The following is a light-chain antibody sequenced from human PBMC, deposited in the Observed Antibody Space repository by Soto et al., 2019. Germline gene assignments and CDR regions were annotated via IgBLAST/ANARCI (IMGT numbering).Light chain of an antibody. CDR2: DAS. V-gene: IGKV1-39*01. Sequence: DGPMTQSPSSLSASVGDGVTIPCRASQNIIRHLNWYQQKPGKAPKFLIYDASNLQSGVPSRFSGGGSGTDFTLTISSLQPEDFATYYCQQSYSTPRTFGQGTKVDIK. CDR1: QNIIRH. CDR3: QQSYSTPRT. J-gene: IGKJ1*01.